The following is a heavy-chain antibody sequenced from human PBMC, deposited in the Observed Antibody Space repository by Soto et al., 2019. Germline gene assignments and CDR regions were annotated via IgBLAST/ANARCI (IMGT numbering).Heavy chain of an antibody. D-gene: IGHD3-10*01. Sequence: QVHLQESGPGLVKPSQTLSITCTVSRGSININNYYWTWIRHHPGEGPEWIGYIYYTGFTSYNPSLKSRVLISMDSSKNQFSLNLRSVTDADTAVYYCARRFFYRGFDAHFDSWGQGALVYVSS. CDR2: IYYTGFT. CDR1: RGSININNYY. J-gene: IGHJ4*02. CDR3: ARRFFYRGFDAHFDS. V-gene: IGHV4-31*03.